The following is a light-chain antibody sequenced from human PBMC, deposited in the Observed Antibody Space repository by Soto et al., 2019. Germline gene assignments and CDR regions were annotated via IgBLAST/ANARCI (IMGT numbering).Light chain of an antibody. CDR2: QDS. CDR3: QAWDSSTADVV. V-gene: IGLV3-1*01. J-gene: IGLJ2*01. Sequence: SYELTQPPSVSVSPGQTASITCSGDKLGDKYACWYQQKPGQSPVLGIYQDSTRPSGIPERFSGSNSGNTATLTISGTQAMDEADYYCQAWDSSTADVVFGGGTKVTV. CDR1: KLGDKY.